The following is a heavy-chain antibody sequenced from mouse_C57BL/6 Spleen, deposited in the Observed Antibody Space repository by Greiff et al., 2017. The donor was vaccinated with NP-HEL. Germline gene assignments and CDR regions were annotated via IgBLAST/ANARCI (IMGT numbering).Heavy chain of an antibody. J-gene: IGHJ4*01. Sequence: QVQLQQPGAELVKPGASVKLSCKASGYTFTSYWMHWVKQRPGQGLEWIGMIHPNSGSTNYNEKFKSKATLTVDKSSSTAYMQHSSLTSEDSAVYYCESLSYYDYDEGMDYWGQGTSVTVSS. D-gene: IGHD2-4*01. CDR3: ESLSYYDYDEGMDY. V-gene: IGHV1-64*01. CDR1: GYTFTSYW. CDR2: IHPNSGST.